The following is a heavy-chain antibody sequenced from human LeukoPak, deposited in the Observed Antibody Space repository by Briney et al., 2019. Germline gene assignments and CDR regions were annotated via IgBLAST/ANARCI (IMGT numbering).Heavy chain of an antibody. CDR1: GGSISSSSYY. CDR2: IYYSGST. V-gene: IGHV4-39*01. D-gene: IGHD5-18*01. CDR3: ARRYSYGFWYFDL. Sequence: SETLSLTCTVSGGSISSSSYYWGWLRQPPGKGLERIGSIYYSGSTYYNPSLKSRVTISVDTSKNQFSLKLSSVTAADTAVYYCARRYSYGFWYFDLWGRGTLVTVSS. J-gene: IGHJ2*01.